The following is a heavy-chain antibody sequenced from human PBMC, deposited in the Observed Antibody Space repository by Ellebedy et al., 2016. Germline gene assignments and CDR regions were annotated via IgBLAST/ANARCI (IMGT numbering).Heavy chain of an antibody. J-gene: IGHJ6*03. CDR1: GYTFTSHA. Sequence: ASVKVSCKASGYTFTSHAIHWVRQAPGQRPEWLGYINTDNGHTENSLKFQGRVSISMDTSATTAYMELSSLRSEDTAVYYCARGGLWFGEGRSFYYYMDVWGKGTTVTVTS. CDR2: INTDNGHT. CDR3: ARGGLWFGEGRSFYYYMDV. V-gene: IGHV1-3*04. D-gene: IGHD3-10*01.